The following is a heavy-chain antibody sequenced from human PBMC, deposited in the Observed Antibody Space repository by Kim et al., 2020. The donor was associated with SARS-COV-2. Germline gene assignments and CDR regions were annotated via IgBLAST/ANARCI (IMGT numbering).Heavy chain of an antibody. J-gene: IGHJ6*02. V-gene: IGHV3-30*04. CDR2: ISYDGSNK. D-gene: IGHD3-10*01. CDR1: GFTFSSYA. CDR3: ARELYYYGSGSFLRYGMDV. Sequence: GGSLRLSCAASGFTFSSYAMHWVRQAPGKGLEWVAVISYDGSNKYYADSVKGRFTISRDNSKNTLYLQMNSLRAEDTAVYYCARELYYYGSGSFLRYGMDVWGQGTTVTVSS.